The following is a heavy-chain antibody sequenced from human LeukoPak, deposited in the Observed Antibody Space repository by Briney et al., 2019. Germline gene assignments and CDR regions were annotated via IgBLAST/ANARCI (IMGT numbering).Heavy chain of an antibody. CDR3: ARDNRPQRHVGATNTAFDI. D-gene: IGHD1-26*01. CDR1: GFTVSSYA. J-gene: IGHJ3*02. V-gene: IGHV3-30*04. Sequence: GALRLSCAASGFTVSSYAMHWVRQAPGKGLEWVAVISYDGSNKYYADSVKGRFTISRDNSKNTLYLQMNSLRAEDTAVYYCARDNRPQRHVGATNTAFDIWGQGTMVTVSS. CDR2: ISYDGSNK.